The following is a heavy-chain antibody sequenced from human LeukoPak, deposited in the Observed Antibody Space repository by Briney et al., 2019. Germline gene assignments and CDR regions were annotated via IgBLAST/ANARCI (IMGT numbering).Heavy chain of an antibody. Sequence: GGSLRLSCAASGFTFSSYAMSWVRQAPGKGLKWVSAISGSGGSTYYADSVKGRFTISRDNSKNTLYLQMNSLRAEDTAVYYCAKDSGETLLEYFQHWGQGTLVTVSS. D-gene: IGHD1-26*01. V-gene: IGHV3-23*01. J-gene: IGHJ1*01. CDR2: ISGSGGST. CDR3: AKDSGETLLEYFQH. CDR1: GFTFSSYA.